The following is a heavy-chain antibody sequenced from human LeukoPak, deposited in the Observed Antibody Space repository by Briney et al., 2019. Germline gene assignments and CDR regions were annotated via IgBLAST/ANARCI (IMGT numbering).Heavy chain of an antibody. Sequence: SQTLSLTCTVSGGSISSGSYYWSWIRQPAGKGLEWMGRIYTSGSTNYNPSLKSRVTISVDTSKNQFSLKLSSVTAADTAVYYCARGLGVTIFGVVIGNFQHWGQGTLVTVTS. CDR2: IYTSGST. J-gene: IGHJ1*01. V-gene: IGHV4-61*02. D-gene: IGHD3-3*01. CDR3: ARGLGVTIFGVVIGNFQH. CDR1: GGSISSGSYY.